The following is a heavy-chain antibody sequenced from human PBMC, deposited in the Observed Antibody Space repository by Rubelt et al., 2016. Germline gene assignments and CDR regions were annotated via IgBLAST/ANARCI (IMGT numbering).Heavy chain of an antibody. CDR3: ASDISFYSKSDDAFDI. D-gene: IGHD4-11*01. CDR1: GFTFDDYA. J-gene: IGHJ3*02. Sequence: EVQLVESGGGVVQPGRSLRLSCAASGFTFDDYAMHWVRHAPGKGLEWASGISGNSEKIGYADSVKGRFTNSRDSAKNKLYMQMNSLRGDDTAVYYCASDISFYSKSDDAFDIWGQGTMVTVSS. V-gene: IGHV3-9*01. CDR2: ISGNSEKI.